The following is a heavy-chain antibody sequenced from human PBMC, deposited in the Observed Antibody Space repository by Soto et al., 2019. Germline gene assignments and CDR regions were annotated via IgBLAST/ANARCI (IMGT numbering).Heavy chain of an antibody. J-gene: IGHJ6*02. CDR2: INPNTGDT. D-gene: IGHD3-10*01. V-gene: IGHV1-2*02. CDR3: AREGPLSGGDYFGMDV. Sequence: QVQLLQSGAEVRKPGASVRVSCEASGYTLSDYFMQWVRQAPGQGLEWMGWINPNTGDTHYAQKFQGRVTVTRDTSVNTAYMDLSSLKSDDTAVYYCAREGPLSGGDYFGMDVWGQGTTVTVSS. CDR1: GYTLSDYF.